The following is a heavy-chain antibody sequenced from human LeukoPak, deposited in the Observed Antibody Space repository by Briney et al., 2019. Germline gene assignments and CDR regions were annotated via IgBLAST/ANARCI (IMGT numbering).Heavy chain of an antibody. CDR3: ARRDSSGYYVY. D-gene: IGHD3-22*01. CDR1: GGSISRYY. V-gene: IGHV4-4*07. CDR2: IYASRNT. J-gene: IGHJ4*02. Sequence: SETLSLTCTVSGGSISRYYWVWIRQPAGKGLEWIGRIYASRNTNYNPSLKSRVTMSVDTSKNQFSLKLSSVTAADTAVYYCARRDSSGYYVYWGQGALGTVSS.